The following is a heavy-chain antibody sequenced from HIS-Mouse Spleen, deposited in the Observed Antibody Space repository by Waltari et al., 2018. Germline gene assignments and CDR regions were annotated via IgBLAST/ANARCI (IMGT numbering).Heavy chain of an antibody. J-gene: IGHJ2*01. CDR3: ARDQQFSYWYFDL. V-gene: IGHV1-2*02. CDR2: INPNSGGT. Sequence: MHWVRQAPGQGLEWMGWINPNSGGTNYAQKFQGRVTMTRDPSISTAYMELSRLRSDDTAVYYCARDQQFSYWYFDLWGRGTLVTVSS.